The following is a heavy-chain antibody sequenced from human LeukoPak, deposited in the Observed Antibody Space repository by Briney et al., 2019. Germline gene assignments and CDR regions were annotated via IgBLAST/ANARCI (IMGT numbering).Heavy chain of an antibody. V-gene: IGHV4-39*01. CDR3: ARLGYSSTRGGFDY. Sequence: SEALSLTCTVSGGSISSSSYYWGWIRQPPGKGLEWIGSFYYSGSTSYNPSLKSRVTISVDTSKKQFSLKLSSVTAADTAVYYCARLGYSSTRGGFDYWSQGTLVTVSS. CDR2: FYYSGST. J-gene: IGHJ4*02. CDR1: GGSISSSSYY. D-gene: IGHD6-13*01.